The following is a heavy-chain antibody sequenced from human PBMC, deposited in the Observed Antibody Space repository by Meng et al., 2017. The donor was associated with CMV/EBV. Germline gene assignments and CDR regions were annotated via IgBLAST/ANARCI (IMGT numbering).Heavy chain of an antibody. CDR3: ARDSAEVTIAVAGRVSFDY. CDR2: IIPILGIA. CDR1: GGTFSSYT. J-gene: IGHJ4*02. V-gene: IGHV1-69*04. D-gene: IGHD6-19*01. Sequence: SVKVSCKASGGTFSSYTISWVRQAPGQGLEWMGRIIPILGIANYAQKFQGRVTITADKSTSTAYMELSSLRSEDTAVYYCARDSAEVTIAVAGRVSFDYWGQGTLVTVSS.